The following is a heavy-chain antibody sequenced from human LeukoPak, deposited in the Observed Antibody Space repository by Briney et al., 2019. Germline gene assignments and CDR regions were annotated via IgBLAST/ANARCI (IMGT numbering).Heavy chain of an antibody. J-gene: IGHJ5*02. CDR2: IYTSGST. CDR3: ARGFSGSYSANWFDP. D-gene: IGHD1-26*01. Sequence: PSETLSLTCTVSDGSISSYYWSWIRQPAGKGLEWIGRIYTSGSTNYNPSLKSRVTMSVDTSKNQFSLKLSSVTAADTAVYYCARGFSGSYSANWFDPWGQGTLVTVSS. V-gene: IGHV4-4*07. CDR1: DGSISSYY.